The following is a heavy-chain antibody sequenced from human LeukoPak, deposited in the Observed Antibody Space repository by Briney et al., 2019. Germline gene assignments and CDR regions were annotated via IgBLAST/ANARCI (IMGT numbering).Heavy chain of an antibody. D-gene: IGHD3-3*01. V-gene: IGHV4-39*07. J-gene: IGHJ5*02. CDR3: ARARGYYDFWSGFYP. Sequence: SETLSLTCTVSGGSISSSSYYWGWIRQPPGKGLEWIGSIYYSGSTYYNPSLKSRVTISVDTSKNQFSLKLSSVTAADTAVYYCARARGYYDFWSGFYPWGQGTLVTVSS. CDR1: GGSISSSSYY. CDR2: IYYSGST.